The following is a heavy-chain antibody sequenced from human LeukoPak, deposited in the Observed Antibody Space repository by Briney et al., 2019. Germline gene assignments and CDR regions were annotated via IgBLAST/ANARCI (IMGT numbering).Heavy chain of an antibody. V-gene: IGHV4-34*01. D-gene: IGHD6-6*01. CDR3: ARGWGRLSSSSFDY. J-gene: IGHJ4*02. Sequence: SETLSLTCAVYGGSFSGYSWSWIRQPPGKGLEWIGEINHSGSTNYNPSLKSRVTISVDTSKNQFSLKLSSATAADTAVYYCARGWGRLSSSSFDYWGQETLVTVSS. CDR1: GGSFSGYS. CDR2: INHSGST.